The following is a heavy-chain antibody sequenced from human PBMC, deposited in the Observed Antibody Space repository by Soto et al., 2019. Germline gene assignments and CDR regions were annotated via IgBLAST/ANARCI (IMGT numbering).Heavy chain of an antibody. J-gene: IGHJ6*02. CDR1: GGSFSGYY. D-gene: IGHD3-10*01. CDR3: ARGGIGGGFGELFYYYYGMDV. Sequence: QVQLQQWGAGLLKPSETLSLTCAVYGGSFSGYYWSWIRQPPGKGLEWIGEINHSGSTNYNPSLKSRVTISVDTSKNQFSLKLSSVTAADTAVYYCARGGIGGGFGELFYYYYGMDVWGQGTTVTVSS. V-gene: IGHV4-34*01. CDR2: INHSGST.